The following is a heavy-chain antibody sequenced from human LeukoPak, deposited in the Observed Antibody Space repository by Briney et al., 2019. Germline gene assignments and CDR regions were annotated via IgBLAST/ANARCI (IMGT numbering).Heavy chain of an antibody. CDR3: AKAGRGVAAADFDY. CDR2: ISGGGGNT. J-gene: IGHJ4*02. Sequence: QPGGSLRLSCAASGFTFSSYAMSWVRQAPGKGLEWVSAISGGGGNTYYADSVKGRFTIPRDNSKNTLYLQMNSLRAEDTAVYYCAKAGRGVAAADFDYWGQGTLVTVSS. CDR1: GFTFSSYA. D-gene: IGHD6-13*01. V-gene: IGHV3-23*01.